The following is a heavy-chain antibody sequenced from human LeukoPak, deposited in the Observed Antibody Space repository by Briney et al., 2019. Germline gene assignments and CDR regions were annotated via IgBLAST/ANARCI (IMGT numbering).Heavy chain of an antibody. J-gene: IGHJ5*02. CDR3: ARAPFTAMVEYWFDP. CDR2: TYYRSKWYN. CDR1: GDSVSRNSAA. D-gene: IGHD5-18*01. V-gene: IGHV6-1*01. Sequence: PSQTLSLTCAISGDSVSRNSAAWNWIRQSPSRGLEWLGRTYYRSKWYNDYAVSVKSRITINPDTSKNQFSLQLNSVTPEDTAVYYFARAPFTAMVEYWFDPWGQGTLVTVSS.